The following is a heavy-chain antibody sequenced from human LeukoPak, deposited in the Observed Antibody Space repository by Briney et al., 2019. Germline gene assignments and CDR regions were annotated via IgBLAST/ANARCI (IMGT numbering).Heavy chain of an antibody. J-gene: IGHJ4*02. CDR2: ISTSGDTV. CDR3: AREGGDGYNFDY. Sequence: TGGSLRLSCAASGFTFSSYEMNWVRQAPGKGLEWVSYISTSGDTVYYADSVKGRFTISRDNAKNSLYLQMNSLRAEDTAVYSCAREGGDGYNFDYWGQGTLVTVSS. V-gene: IGHV3-48*03. D-gene: IGHD5-24*01. CDR1: GFTFSSYE.